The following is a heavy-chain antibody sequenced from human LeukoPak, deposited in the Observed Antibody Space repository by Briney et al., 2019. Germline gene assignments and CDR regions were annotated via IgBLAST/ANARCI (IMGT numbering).Heavy chain of an antibody. J-gene: IGHJ4*02. Sequence: PGGSLRLSCAVSGFSFSDYEMNWVRQAPGKGLECVSYISKSGTEIYYADSVKGRFTISRDSAKSSLYLQMNSLREDDTAIYYCARRFDSWGQGTLVTVSS. V-gene: IGHV3-48*03. CDR1: GFSFSDYE. CDR2: ISKSGTEI. CDR3: ARRFDS.